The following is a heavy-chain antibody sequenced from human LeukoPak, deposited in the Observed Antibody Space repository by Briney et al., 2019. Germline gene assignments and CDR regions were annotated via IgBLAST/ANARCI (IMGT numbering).Heavy chain of an antibody. V-gene: IGHV3-9*01. Sequence: PGRSLRLSCAASGFTFDDYAMHWVRQAPGKGLEWVSGISWNSGSIGYADSVKGRFTISGDNAKNSLYLQMNSLRAEDTALYYCAKANLGHYCSSTSCYSYYYYMDVWGKGTTVTVSS. D-gene: IGHD2-2*01. J-gene: IGHJ6*03. CDR1: GFTFDDYA. CDR3: AKANLGHYCSSTSCYSYYYYMDV. CDR2: ISWNSGSI.